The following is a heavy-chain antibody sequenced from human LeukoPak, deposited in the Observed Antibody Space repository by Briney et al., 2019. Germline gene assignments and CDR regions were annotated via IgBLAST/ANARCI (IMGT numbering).Heavy chain of an antibody. J-gene: IGHJ4*02. CDR3: ARGVSIAALKPFDY. Sequence: SETLSLTRAVYGGSFSGYYWSWIRQPPGKGLEWIGEINHSGSTNYNPSLKSRVTISVDTSKNQFSLKLSSVTAADTAVYYCARGVSIAALKPFDYWGQGTLVTVSS. CDR2: INHSGST. D-gene: IGHD6-6*01. CDR1: GGSFSGYY. V-gene: IGHV4-34*01.